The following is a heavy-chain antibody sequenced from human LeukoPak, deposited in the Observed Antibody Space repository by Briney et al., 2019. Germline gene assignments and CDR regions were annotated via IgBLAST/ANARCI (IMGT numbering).Heavy chain of an antibody. CDR1: GGSISGYY. CDR3: ARENGIAAAGTGFDY. CDR2: IYYSGST. Sequence: SETLSLTCTVSGGSISGYYWSWIRQPPGKGLEWIGYIYYSGSTNYNPSLKSRVTISVDTSKNQFSLKLSSVTAADTAVYYCARENGIAAAGTGFDYWGQGTLVTVSS. J-gene: IGHJ4*02. D-gene: IGHD6-13*01. V-gene: IGHV4-59*01.